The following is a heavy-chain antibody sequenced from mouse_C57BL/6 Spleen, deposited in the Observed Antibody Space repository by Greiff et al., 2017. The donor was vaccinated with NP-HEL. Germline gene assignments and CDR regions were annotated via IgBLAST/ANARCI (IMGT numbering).Heavy chain of an antibody. J-gene: IGHJ3*01. V-gene: IGHV1-55*01. Sequence: VQLQQPGAELVKPGASVKMSCKASGYTFTSYWITWVKQRPGQGLEWIGDIYPGSGSTNYNEKFKSKATLTVDTSSSTAYMQLSSLTSEDSAVYYCARPSYYDFPWFAYWGQGTLVTVSA. CDR1: GYTFTSYW. D-gene: IGHD2-4*01. CDR2: IYPGSGST. CDR3: ARPSYYDFPWFAY.